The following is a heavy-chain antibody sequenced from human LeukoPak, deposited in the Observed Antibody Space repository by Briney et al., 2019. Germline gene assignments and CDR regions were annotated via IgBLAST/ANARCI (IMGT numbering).Heavy chain of an antibody. D-gene: IGHD4-23*01. CDR2: INHSGST. J-gene: IGHJ4*02. CDR3: ARVRDTVVNSPFDY. CDR1: GGSFSGYY. Sequence: SETLSLTCAVSGGSFSGYYWSWIRQPPGKGLEWIGEINHSGSTNYNPSLKSRVTISVDTSKNQFSLKLSSVTAADTAVYYCARVRDTVVNSPFDYWGQGTLVTVSS. V-gene: IGHV4-34*01.